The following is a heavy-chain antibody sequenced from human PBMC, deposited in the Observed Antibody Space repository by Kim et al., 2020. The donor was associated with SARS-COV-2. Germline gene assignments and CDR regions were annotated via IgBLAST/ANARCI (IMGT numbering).Heavy chain of an antibody. V-gene: IGHV4-34*01. J-gene: IGHJ1*01. CDR1: GGSLSENY. Sequence: SETLSLTCAVFGGSLSENYWIWIRQPPGKGLEWIGEIYHGGRTQYNPSLKSRVTISLDAYTNKYSLKLTSVTAADTAVYYCARHTSGIRGVGSWGQGTLV. CDR3: ARHTSGIRGVGS. CDR2: IYHGGRT. D-gene: IGHD3-10*01.